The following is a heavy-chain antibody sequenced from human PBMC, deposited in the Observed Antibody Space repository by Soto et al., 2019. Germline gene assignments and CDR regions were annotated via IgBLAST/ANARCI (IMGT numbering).Heavy chain of an antibody. J-gene: IGHJ4*02. CDR2: IIPLFGTA. D-gene: IGHD6-19*01. V-gene: IGHV1-69*01. CDR1: GGTFSTYA. CDR3: ARPKGTYSSGYYYFDF. Sequence: QVQLEQSGGEVKQPGSSVRVSCKTSGGTFSTYAINWVRQAPGQGLEWMGAIIPLFGTADYSQKFQGRVTITADESTSTAYMELSSLRFDDTAVCFCARPKGTYSSGYYYFDFWGQGTLVTVSS.